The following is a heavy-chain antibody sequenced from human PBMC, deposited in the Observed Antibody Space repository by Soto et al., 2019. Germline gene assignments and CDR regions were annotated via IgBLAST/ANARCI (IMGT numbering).Heavy chain of an antibody. CDR2: IYYSGST. V-gene: IGHV4-39*01. Sequence: SETLSLTCTVSGGSISSSSYYWGWIRQPPGKGLEWIGSIYYSGSTYYNPSLKSRVTISVDTSKNQFSLKLSSVTAADTAVYYCARRTVLRYFDWLPPRNWFDPWGQGTLVTVSS. J-gene: IGHJ5*02. CDR3: ARRTVLRYFDWLPPRNWFDP. CDR1: GGSISSSSYY. D-gene: IGHD3-9*01.